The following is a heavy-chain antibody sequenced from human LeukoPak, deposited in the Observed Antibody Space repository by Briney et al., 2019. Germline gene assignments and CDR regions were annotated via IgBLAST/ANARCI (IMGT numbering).Heavy chain of an antibody. Sequence: GGSLRLSCAASGFTFSSYAMSWVRQAPGKGLEWVSYIDMSGRTIYYADSVKGRFTISRDNARNSLYLQMSSLRAEDTAVYYCARGHYGLDVWGQGTTVTVSS. CDR3: ARGHYGLDV. V-gene: IGHV3-48*04. CDR1: GFTFSSYA. CDR2: IDMSGRTI. J-gene: IGHJ6*02.